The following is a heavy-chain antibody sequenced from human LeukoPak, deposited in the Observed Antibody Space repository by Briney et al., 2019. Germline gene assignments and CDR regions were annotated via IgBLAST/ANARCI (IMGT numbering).Heavy chain of an antibody. D-gene: IGHD5-24*01. Sequence: SETLSLTCTVSGGSVSSGSYYWSWIRQPPGKGLEWIGYIYYSGSTNYNPSLKSRVTISIDTSKNQFSLKLNSMTAADTAVYYCARGEGARDGYNYGGPFYFDYWGQGTLVTVSS. CDR2: IYYSGST. J-gene: IGHJ4*02. V-gene: IGHV4-61*01. CDR1: GGSVSSGSYY. CDR3: ARGEGARDGYNYGGPFYFDY.